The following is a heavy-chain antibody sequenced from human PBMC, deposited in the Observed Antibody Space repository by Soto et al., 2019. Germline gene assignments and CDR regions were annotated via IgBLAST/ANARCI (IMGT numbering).Heavy chain of an antibody. J-gene: IGHJ6*02. Sequence: QVQLVESGGGVVQPGRSLRLSCAASGFTFSSYGMHWVRQAPGKGLEWVAVIWYDGSNKYYADSVKGRFTISRDNSKNTLYLQMNSLGAEDTAVYYCARETGSTMVRGQGYYYYGMDVWGQGTTVTVSS. CDR1: GFTFSSYG. D-gene: IGHD3-10*01. CDR2: IWYDGSNK. V-gene: IGHV3-33*01. CDR3: ARETGSTMVRGQGYYYYGMDV.